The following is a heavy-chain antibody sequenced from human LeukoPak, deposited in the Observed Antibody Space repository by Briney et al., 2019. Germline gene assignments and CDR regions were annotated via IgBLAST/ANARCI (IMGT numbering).Heavy chain of an antibody. V-gene: IGHV3-30*04. CDR3: ARAQSSGYHQYYFDY. Sequence: GGSLRLSCAASGFTFSSYAMHWVRQAPGKGLEWVAVISYDGSNKYYADSVKGRSTISRDNSKNTLYVQMNSLRAEDTAVYYCARAQSSGYHQYYFDYWGQGTLVTVSS. CDR1: GFTFSSYA. D-gene: IGHD3-22*01. J-gene: IGHJ4*02. CDR2: ISYDGSNK.